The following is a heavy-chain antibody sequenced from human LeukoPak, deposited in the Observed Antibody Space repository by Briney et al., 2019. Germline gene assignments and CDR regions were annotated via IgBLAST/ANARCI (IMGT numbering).Heavy chain of an antibody. J-gene: IGHJ4*02. CDR2: ISGSGEST. D-gene: IGHD3-3*01. Sequence: GGSLTLSCAASGFTFNTYAMSWVRQAPGKGIEWVSAISGSGESTYYAGSVKGRFTVSRDNSKNTLYLQMNSLRAEDTALYYCAIDAKRNYDSWDRFDSWGQGTLVTVSS. CDR3: AIDAKRNYDSWDRFDS. V-gene: IGHV3-23*01. CDR1: GFTFNTYA.